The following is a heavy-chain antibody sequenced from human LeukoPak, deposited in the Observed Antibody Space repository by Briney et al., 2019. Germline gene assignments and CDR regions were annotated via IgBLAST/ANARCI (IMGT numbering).Heavy chain of an antibody. CDR1: GDSISGYY. CDR3: ARGGSYFGY. Sequence: PSKTLSLTCTVSGDSISGYYWSWIRQSPGKGLEWIGNIYYSGSLNYNPSLKSRVSISLDMSKNQFSLRLNSVTAADTAVYYCARGGSYFGYWGQGTLVTVSS. D-gene: IGHD1-26*01. CDR2: IYYSGSL. J-gene: IGHJ4*02. V-gene: IGHV4-59*01.